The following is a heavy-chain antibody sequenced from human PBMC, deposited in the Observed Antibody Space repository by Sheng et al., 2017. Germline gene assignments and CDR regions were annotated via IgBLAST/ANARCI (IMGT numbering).Heavy chain of an antibody. Sequence: QVTLKESGPVLVKPTETLTLTCTVSGFSLSNARMGVSWIRQPPGKALEWLAHVFSNDEKSYITSLKSRLTISKDTSKSQVILTMTNMDPVDTATYYCARISGYCSGGSCYNFDSWGQGTLVTVSS. V-gene: IGHV2-26*01. CDR3: ARISGYCSGGSCYNFDS. D-gene: IGHD2-15*01. CDR1: GFSLSNARMG. J-gene: IGHJ4*02. CDR2: VFSNDEK.